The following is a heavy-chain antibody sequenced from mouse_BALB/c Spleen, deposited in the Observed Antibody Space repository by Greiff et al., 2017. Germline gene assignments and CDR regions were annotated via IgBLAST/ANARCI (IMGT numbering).Heavy chain of an antibody. V-gene: IGHV1-14*01. J-gene: IGHJ3*01. CDR3: ARPYDGYYAWFAY. CDR2: INPYNDGT. Sequence: QLQESGPELVKPGASVKMSCKASGYTFTSYVMHWVKQKPGQGLEWIGYINPYNDGTKYNEKFKGKATLTSDKSSSTAYMELSSLTTEDSAVYYCARPYDGYYAWFAYWGQGTLVTVSA. D-gene: IGHD2-3*01. CDR1: GYTFTSYV.